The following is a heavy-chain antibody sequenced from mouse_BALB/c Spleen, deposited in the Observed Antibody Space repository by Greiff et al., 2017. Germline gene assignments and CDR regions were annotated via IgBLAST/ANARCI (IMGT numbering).Heavy chain of an antibody. CDR2: IYPGDGDT. D-gene: IGHD2-3*01. V-gene: IGHV1-80*01. CDR1: GYAFSSYW. J-gene: IGHJ4*01. CDR3: APYDGYYGYAMDY. Sequence: VQLQQSGAELVRPGSSVKISCKASGYAFSSYWMNWVKQRPGQGLEWIGQIYPGDGDTNYNGKFKGKATLTADKSSSTAYMQLSSLTSEDSAVYFCAPYDGYYGYAMDYWGQGTSVTVSS.